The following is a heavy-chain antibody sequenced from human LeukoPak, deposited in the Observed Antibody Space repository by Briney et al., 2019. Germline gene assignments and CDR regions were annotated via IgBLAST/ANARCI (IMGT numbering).Heavy chain of an antibody. D-gene: IGHD7-27*01. CDR2: ISYDGSNK. J-gene: IGHJ4*02. Sequence: GSLRLSCAASGFTFNTYAMHWVRQAPGKGLEWVAVISYDGSNKYYADSVKGRFTISRDNSKNTLYLQMNSPRPEDTAVYYCARDNNWGSTHYWGQGTLVTVSS. CDR3: ARDNNWGSTHY. CDR1: GFTFNTYA. V-gene: IGHV3-30-3*01.